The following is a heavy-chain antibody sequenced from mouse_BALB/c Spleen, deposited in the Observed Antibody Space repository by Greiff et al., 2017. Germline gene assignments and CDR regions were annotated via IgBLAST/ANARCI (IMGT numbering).Heavy chain of an antibody. J-gene: IGHJ1*01. D-gene: IGHD1-1*01. CDR2: IDPENGNT. CDR3: APNYYGSSFDV. V-gene: IGHV14-1*02. Sequence: EVQRVESGAELVRPGALVKLSCKASGFNIKDYYMHWVKQRPEQGLEWIGWIDPENGNTIYDPKFQGKASITADTSSNTAYLQLSSLTSEDTAVYYCAPNYYGSSFDVWGAGTTVTVSS. CDR1: GFNIKDYY.